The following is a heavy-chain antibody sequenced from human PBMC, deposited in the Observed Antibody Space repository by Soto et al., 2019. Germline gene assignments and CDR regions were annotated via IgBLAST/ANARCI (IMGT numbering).Heavy chain of an antibody. Sequence: GGSRRLACAASGFTFSSYEMNWVRQAPGKGLEWGSYISSSGSTIYYADSVKGRFTIYRDNAKNSLYLQMNSLRAENTAVYYCARGHVHGDYGVTTGYFDYWGQGTLVTVSS. CDR1: GFTFSSYE. J-gene: IGHJ4*02. V-gene: IGHV3-48*03. CDR2: ISSSGSTI. D-gene: IGHD4-17*01. CDR3: ARGHVHGDYGVTTGYFDY.